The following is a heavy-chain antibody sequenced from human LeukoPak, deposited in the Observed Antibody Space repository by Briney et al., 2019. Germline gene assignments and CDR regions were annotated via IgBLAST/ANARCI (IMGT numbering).Heavy chain of an antibody. CDR1: GFTFSSYE. J-gene: IGHJ4*02. CDR3: ARVGGFWTY. CDR2: IETSGSPI. V-gene: IGHV3-48*03. D-gene: IGHD3/OR15-3a*01. Sequence: GGSLRLSCEASGFTFSSYEMNWVRQAPGKGLEWISYIETSGSPIYYADSVKGRFTISRDDAKNSLYLQMNSLRAEDTAVYYWARVGGFWTYWGQGTLVTVSS.